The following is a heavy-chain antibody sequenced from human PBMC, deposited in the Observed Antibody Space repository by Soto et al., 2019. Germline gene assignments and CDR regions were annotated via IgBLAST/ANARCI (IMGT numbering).Heavy chain of an antibody. Sequence: GASVKVSCKASGYTFSSYAMSWVRQAPGQGLEWMGVISPSGASTSYAKKFQGRVTMTSDTSTSTVYMELSSLRSEDTAVYYCARNLDSSSWYNWNDGGSDYFDYWGQGTLVTVSS. CDR2: ISPSGAST. D-gene: IGHD1-20*01. CDR3: ARNLDSSSWYNWNDGGSDYFDY. J-gene: IGHJ4*02. CDR1: GYTFSSYA. V-gene: IGHV1-46*01.